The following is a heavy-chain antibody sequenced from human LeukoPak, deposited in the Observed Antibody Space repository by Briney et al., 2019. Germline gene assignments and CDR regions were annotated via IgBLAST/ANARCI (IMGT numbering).Heavy chain of an antibody. CDR1: GFTFSSYG. Sequence: PGGSLRLSCAASGFTFSSYGMHWVRQAPGKGLEWVAVIWYDGSNKYYADSVKGRFTISRDNSKNTLYLQMNSLRAEDTAVYYCARDYALAGIAVAGTGEPVRFDPWGQGTLVTVS. D-gene: IGHD6-19*01. CDR2: IWYDGSNK. V-gene: IGHV3-33*01. J-gene: IGHJ5*02. CDR3: ARDYALAGIAVAGTGEPVRFDP.